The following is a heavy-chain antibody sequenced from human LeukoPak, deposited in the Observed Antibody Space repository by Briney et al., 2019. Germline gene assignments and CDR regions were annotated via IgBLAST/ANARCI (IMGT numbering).Heavy chain of an antibody. D-gene: IGHD3-3*01. CDR3: ASPLRFLEWLDDAFDI. Sequence: SVKVSCKAFGGTFSSYAISLVRQAPGPGLEWMGGIIPIFGTANYAQKFQGRVTITADESTSTAYMELSSLRSEDMAVYYCASPLRFLEWLDDAFDIWGQGTMVTVSS. V-gene: IGHV1-69*13. CDR1: GGTFSSYA. J-gene: IGHJ3*02. CDR2: IIPIFGTA.